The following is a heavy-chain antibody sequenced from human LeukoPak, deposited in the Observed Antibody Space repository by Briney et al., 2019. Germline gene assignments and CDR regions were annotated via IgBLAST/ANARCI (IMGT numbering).Heavy chain of an antibody. D-gene: IGHD2-15*01. J-gene: IGHJ3*02. CDR3: ARHRGSGGSSAFDI. CDR1: GGSISSSSYY. Sequence: PSETLSLTCTVSGGSISSSSYYWGWIRQPPGKGLEWIGSIYYSGRTHYNPSLKSRVTISVDTSKNQLSLKLSSVTAADTAVYYCARHRGSGGSSAFDIWGQGTMVTVSS. V-gene: IGHV4-39*01. CDR2: IYYSGRT.